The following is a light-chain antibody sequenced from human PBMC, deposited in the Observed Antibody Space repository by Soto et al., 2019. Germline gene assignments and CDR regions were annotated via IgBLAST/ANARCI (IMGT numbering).Light chain of an antibody. CDR2: AVN. V-gene: IGLV2-14*03. Sequence: QSALTQPASVSGSPGQSITISCTGTSSDVGNYDYVSWYQQYPGKAPKLMIYAVNRRPSGVSNRFSGSKSGNTASLTISGRQAEDEADYYCTSYTPSSTYVFGTGTKLTVL. J-gene: IGLJ1*01. CDR3: TSYTPSSTYV. CDR1: SSDVGNYDY.